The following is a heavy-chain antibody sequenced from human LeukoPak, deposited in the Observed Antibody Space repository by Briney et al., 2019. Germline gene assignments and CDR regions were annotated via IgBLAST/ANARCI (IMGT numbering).Heavy chain of an antibody. J-gene: IGHJ6*03. CDR2: ISQSGST. CDR3: ARLYSRFYYYYMDV. D-gene: IGHD3-22*01. V-gene: IGHV4-34*01. CDR1: GGSISSYY. Sequence: PSETLPLTCTVSGGSISSYYWSWIRQPPGKGLEWIGEISQSGSTNYNSSLKSRVTISVDTSKSQFSLKLSSVTAADTAVYYCARLYSRFYYYYMDVWGKGTTVTVSS.